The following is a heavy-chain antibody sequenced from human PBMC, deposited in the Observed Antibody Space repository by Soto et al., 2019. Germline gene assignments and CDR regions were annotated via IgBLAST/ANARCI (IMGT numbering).Heavy chain of an antibody. D-gene: IGHD3-22*01. CDR1: GYTFTSYD. V-gene: IGHV1-18*01. CDR3: ARGPTDYYDNSANYFLDY. J-gene: IGHJ4*02. CDR2: INTYNGNT. Sequence: ASVKVSCKASGYTFTSYDINWVRQATGQGLDWLGWINTYNGNTRYAEKLQGRVTMTTDTTTNTAYMELRNLRSDDTAVYYCARGPTDYYDNSANYFLDYWGQGTLVTVSS.